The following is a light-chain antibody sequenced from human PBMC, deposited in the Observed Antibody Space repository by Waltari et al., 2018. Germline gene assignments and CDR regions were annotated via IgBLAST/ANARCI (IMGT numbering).Light chain of an antibody. CDR2: ATS. J-gene: IGKJ1*01. Sequence: EMVLMQSPGTLSLSPGERATLSCRTSQNVINNYLAWLQQKPGQVPSLLIYATSHRATGIPDRFSGSGSGTDFTLTISRLEPEDFAVYYCQQHGSFPRTFGQGTKVEI. CDR1: QNVINNY. V-gene: IGKV3-20*01. CDR3: QQHGSFPRT.